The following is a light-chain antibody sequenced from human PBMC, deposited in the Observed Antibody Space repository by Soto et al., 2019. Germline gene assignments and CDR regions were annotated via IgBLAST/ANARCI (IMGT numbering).Light chain of an antibody. CDR1: QSVLYSSNNKNY. CDR2: WAS. Sequence: DIVMTQSPDSLAVSLGERATINCKSSQSVLYSSNNKNYLAWYQQKPGQPPKLLIYWASTRESVVPDRVSGSGSETDFTLPISSLQAEDVAVYYCQQYYSTPYTFGQGTKLEIK. V-gene: IGKV4-1*01. CDR3: QQYYSTPYT. J-gene: IGKJ2*01.